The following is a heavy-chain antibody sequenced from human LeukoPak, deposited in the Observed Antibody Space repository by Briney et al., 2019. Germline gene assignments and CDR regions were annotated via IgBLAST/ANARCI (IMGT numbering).Heavy chain of an antibody. D-gene: IGHD1-26*01. CDR1: GHTFTGYY. Sequence: VASVKVSCKASGHTFTGYYMHWVRQAPGQGLEWMGRINPNIGGTNYAQKFQGRVTMTRDTSISTIYMELSRLRSDDTAVYYCARVGAGLNDAFDTWGQGTMVTVSS. CDR3: ARVGAGLNDAFDT. V-gene: IGHV1-2*06. CDR2: INPNIGGT. J-gene: IGHJ3*02.